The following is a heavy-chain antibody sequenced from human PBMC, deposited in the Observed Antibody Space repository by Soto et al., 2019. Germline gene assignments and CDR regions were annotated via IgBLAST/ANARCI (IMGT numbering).Heavy chain of an antibody. D-gene: IGHD6-13*01. CDR3: ASTAAVKAAGPFDY. V-gene: IGHV1-69*06. CDR2: ITPIFGTA. CDR1: GGTFSSYA. Sequence: SVKVSCKASGGTFSSYAISWVRQAPGQGLEWMGGITPIFGTANYAQKFQGRVTITADKSTSTAYMELSSLRSEDTAVYYCASTAAVKAAGPFDYWGQGTLVTVSS. J-gene: IGHJ4*02.